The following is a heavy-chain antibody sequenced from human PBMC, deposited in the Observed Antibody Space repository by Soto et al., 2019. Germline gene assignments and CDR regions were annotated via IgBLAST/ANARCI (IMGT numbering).Heavy chain of an antibody. J-gene: IGHJ6*02. CDR3: ARSTDYYYGMDV. Sequence: PSQTLSLSCAISRDSVSSNSAAWNWIRQSPSRGLEWLGRTYYRSTWYNDYAVSVKSRITINPDTSKNQFSLQLNSVTPEDTAVYYCARSTDYYYGMDVWGQGTTVTVSS. V-gene: IGHV6-1*01. CDR1: RDSVSSNSAA. CDR2: TYYRSTWYN.